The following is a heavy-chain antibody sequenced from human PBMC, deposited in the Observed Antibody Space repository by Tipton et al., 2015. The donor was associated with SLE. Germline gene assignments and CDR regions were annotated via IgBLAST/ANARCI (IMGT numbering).Heavy chain of an antibody. J-gene: IGHJ4*02. Sequence: QLVQSGAEVKKPGASVKVSCKASGYTFTNYGISWVRQAPGQGLEWMGWISPYNGNTKYAQKLQGRVTMTTDTSTSTAYMDLRSLRSDDTAVYYCARDDWPYYYDSSGYYADYWGQGTLVTVSS. V-gene: IGHV1-18*04. D-gene: IGHD3-22*01. CDR3: ARDDWPYYYDSSGYYADY. CDR1: GYTFTNYG. CDR2: ISPYNGNT.